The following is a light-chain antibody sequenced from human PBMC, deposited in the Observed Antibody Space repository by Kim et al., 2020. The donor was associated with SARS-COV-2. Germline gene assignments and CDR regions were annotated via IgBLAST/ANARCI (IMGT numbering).Light chain of an antibody. Sequence: ASVGDRVTIPSRTSQSISSHLNWYHQKPGRAPKLLIYAASTLQGGVPSRFSGSGSETDFTLTISSLQPEDFGTYFCQQSYVTPFTFGPGTKVDIK. CDR3: QQSYVTPFT. CDR2: AAS. J-gene: IGKJ3*01. V-gene: IGKV1-39*01. CDR1: QSISSH.